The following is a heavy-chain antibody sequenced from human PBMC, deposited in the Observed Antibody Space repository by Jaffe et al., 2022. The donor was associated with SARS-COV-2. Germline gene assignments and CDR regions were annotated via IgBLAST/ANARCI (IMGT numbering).Heavy chain of an antibody. V-gene: IGHV3-21*01. CDR1: GFTFSSYS. CDR2: ISSSSSYI. D-gene: IGHD4-17*01. CDR3: ARDNDYGGNVGMDV. Sequence: EVQLVESGGGLVKPGGSLRLSCAASGFTFSSYSMNWVRQAPGKGLEWVSSISSSSSYIYYADSVKGRFTISRDNAKNSLYLQMNSLRAEDTAVYYCARDNDYGGNVGMDVWGQGTTVTVSS. J-gene: IGHJ6*02.